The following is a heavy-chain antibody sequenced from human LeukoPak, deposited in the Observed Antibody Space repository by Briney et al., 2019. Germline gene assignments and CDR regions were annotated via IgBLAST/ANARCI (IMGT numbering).Heavy chain of an antibody. V-gene: IGHV1-46*01. Sequence: ASVKVSCKASGYTFTSYYMHWVRQAPGQGLEWMGIINPSGGSTSYAQRFQGRVTMTRDTSTSTVYMELSSLRAEDTAVYYCARVHGAYPFDYWGQGTLVTVSS. CDR2: INPSGGST. CDR1: GYTFTSYY. J-gene: IGHJ4*02. D-gene: IGHD4/OR15-4a*01. CDR3: ARVHGAYPFDY.